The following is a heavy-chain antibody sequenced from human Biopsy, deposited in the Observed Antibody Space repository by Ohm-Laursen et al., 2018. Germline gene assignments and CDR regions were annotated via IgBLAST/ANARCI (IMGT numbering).Heavy chain of an antibody. V-gene: IGHV1-2*02. D-gene: IGHD3-3*01. CDR1: GYTFTGYY. CDR2: IDPKSGGT. Sequence: ASVKVSCKASGYTFTGYYMHWVRQAPGQGLEWMGWIDPKSGGTNYAQKFQGRVTMTRDTSISTTYMELRRLTSDDTAVFYCARELGDFWGGRQFDFWGQGTLATVSS. CDR3: ARELGDFWGGRQFDF. J-gene: IGHJ5*01.